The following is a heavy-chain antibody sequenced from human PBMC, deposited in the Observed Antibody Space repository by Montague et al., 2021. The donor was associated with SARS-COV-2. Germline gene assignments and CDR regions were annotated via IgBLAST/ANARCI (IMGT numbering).Heavy chain of an antibody. CDR3: ARVPPYYYDSSGYYSGAFDI. V-gene: IGHV4-61*02. D-gene: IGHD3-22*01. CDR2: IYTSGST. CDR1: GGSISSGSYY. Sequence: TLSLTCTVSGGSISSGSYYWSWIRQPAGKGLEWIGRIYTSGSTNYNPSLKSRVTISVDTSKNQFSLKLSSVTAADTAVYYCARVPPYYYDSSGYYSGAFDIWGQGIMVTVSS. J-gene: IGHJ3*02.